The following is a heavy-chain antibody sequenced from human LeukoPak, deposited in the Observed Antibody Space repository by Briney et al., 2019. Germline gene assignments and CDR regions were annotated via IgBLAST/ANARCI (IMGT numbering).Heavy chain of an antibody. CDR3: ARGCSGGTCYLRWYFDL. V-gene: IGHV3-11*04. Sequence: GGSLRLSCAASGFTFSDYCMSWIRQAPGKGLEWVSYISSSGSTIYYADSVKGRFTISRDNAKNTLYLQVNSLRAEDTAVYYCARGCSGGTCYLRWYFDLWGRGTLVTVSS. CDR2: ISSSGSTI. J-gene: IGHJ2*01. CDR1: GFTFSDYC. D-gene: IGHD2-15*01.